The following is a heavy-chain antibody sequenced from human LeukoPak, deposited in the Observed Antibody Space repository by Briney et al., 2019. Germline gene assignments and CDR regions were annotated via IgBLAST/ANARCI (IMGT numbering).Heavy chain of an antibody. V-gene: IGHV4-59*01. Sequence: PSETLSLTCTVSGGSISSYYWSWIRQPPGKGLEWIGYIYYSGSTNYNPSLKSRVTISVDTSKNQFSLKLSSVTAADTAVYYCARGHDFWSGYYNSAFDIWGQGTMVTVSS. CDR3: ARGHDFWSGYYNSAFDI. CDR2: IYYSGST. J-gene: IGHJ3*02. CDR1: GGSISSYY. D-gene: IGHD3-3*01.